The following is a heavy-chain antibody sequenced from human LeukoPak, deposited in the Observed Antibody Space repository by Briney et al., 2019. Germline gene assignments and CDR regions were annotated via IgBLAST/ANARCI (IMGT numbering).Heavy chain of an antibody. CDR2: IYYSGST. Sequence: SETLSLTCTDSGGSISSYYWSWIRQPPGKGLEWIGYIYYSGSTNYNPSLKSRVTISVDTSKNQFSLKLSSVTAADTAVYYCARTQYSYDAFDIWGQGTMVTVSS. D-gene: IGHD2/OR15-2a*01. CDR1: GGSISSYY. V-gene: IGHV4-59*01. J-gene: IGHJ3*02. CDR3: ARTQYSYDAFDI.